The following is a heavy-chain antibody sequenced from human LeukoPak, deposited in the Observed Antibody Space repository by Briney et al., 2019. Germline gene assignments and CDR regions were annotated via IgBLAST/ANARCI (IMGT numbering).Heavy chain of an antibody. Sequence: SETLSLTCAVYGGSFSGYYWSWVRQPPGKGLEWIGEINHSGSTNYNPSLKSRVTMSVDTSKNQFSLKLSSVTAADTAVYYCARGGGGDGYNTVKAYFDYWGQGTLVTVSS. D-gene: IGHD5-24*01. CDR1: GGSFSGYY. CDR3: ARGGGGDGYNTVKAYFDY. V-gene: IGHV4-34*01. J-gene: IGHJ4*02. CDR2: INHSGST.